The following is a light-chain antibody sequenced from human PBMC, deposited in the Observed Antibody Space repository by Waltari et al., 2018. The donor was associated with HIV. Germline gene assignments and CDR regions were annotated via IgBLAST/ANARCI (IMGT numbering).Light chain of an antibody. CDR1: SSNIGAGYD. CDR2: GNT. Sequence: QSVLTQPHSVSGAQGQRVTISCTGSSSNIGAGYDVHWYQQLPGTAPKVLIYGNTTRPSGVPDRFSGSKSGTSASLAITGLQAEDEADYYCQSYDSSLSGFVVFGGGTKVTVL. V-gene: IGLV1-40*01. CDR3: QSYDSSLSGFVV. J-gene: IGLJ2*01.